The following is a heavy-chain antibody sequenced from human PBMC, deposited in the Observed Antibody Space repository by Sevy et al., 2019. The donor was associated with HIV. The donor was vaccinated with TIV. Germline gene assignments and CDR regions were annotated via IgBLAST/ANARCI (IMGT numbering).Heavy chain of an antibody. V-gene: IGHV3-30-3*01. CDR2: ISFDATNK. Sequence: GVSLRLSCVVSGFSVSSNYMSWVRQAPGKGLEWVATISFDATNKHYPDSVKGRFTISRDNFQNSLFLQMDSLRPEDTAVYYCALERLSSDVAEYFQNWGQGTLVTVSS. J-gene: IGHJ1*01. CDR1: GFSVSSNY. D-gene: IGHD1-1*01. CDR3: ALERLSSDVAEYFQN.